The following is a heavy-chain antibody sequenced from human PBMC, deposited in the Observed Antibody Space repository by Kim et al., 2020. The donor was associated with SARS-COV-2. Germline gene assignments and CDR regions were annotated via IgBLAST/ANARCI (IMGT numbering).Heavy chain of an antibody. J-gene: IGHJ5*02. CDR3: ARLKGSGRKNWFDP. V-gene: IGHV4-59*08. CDR2: IYYSGST. CDR1: GGSINFYY. Sequence: SETLSLTCSVSGGSINFYYWSWIRQPPGKGLEWTGYIYYSGSTNYNPSLKSRVTISVDTSKNQFSLKLSSMTAADTAVYYCARLKGSGRKNWFDPWGQGT. D-gene: IGHD3-10*01.